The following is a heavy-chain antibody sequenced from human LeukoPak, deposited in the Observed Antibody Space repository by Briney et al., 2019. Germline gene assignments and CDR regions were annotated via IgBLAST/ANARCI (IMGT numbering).Heavy chain of an antibody. CDR2: ISSSGSTI. CDR1: GFTFSDYY. J-gene: IGHJ3*02. D-gene: IGHD3-22*01. V-gene: IGHV3-11*01. CDR3: ARAVYYDSSGYYYGNAFDI. Sequence: PGGSLRLSCAASGFTFSDYYMSWIRQAPGKGLEWVSYISSSGSTIYYADSVKGRFTISRDNAKNSLYLQMNSLRAEDTAVYYCARAVYYDSSGYYYGNAFDIWGQGTMVTVSS.